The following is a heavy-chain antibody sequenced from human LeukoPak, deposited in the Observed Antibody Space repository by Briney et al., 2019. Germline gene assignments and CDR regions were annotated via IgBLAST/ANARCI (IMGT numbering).Heavy chain of an antibody. CDR3: ARARLDRDYGDYSLDY. D-gene: IGHD4-17*01. CDR1: GGSFSGYY. J-gene: IGHJ4*02. Sequence: SETLSLTCAVYGGSFSGYYWSWIRQPPGKGLEWIGEINHSGSTNYNPSLKSRVTISVDTSKNQFSLKLSSVTAADTAVYYCARARLDRDYGDYSLDYWGQGTLVTVSS. CDR2: INHSGST. V-gene: IGHV4-34*01.